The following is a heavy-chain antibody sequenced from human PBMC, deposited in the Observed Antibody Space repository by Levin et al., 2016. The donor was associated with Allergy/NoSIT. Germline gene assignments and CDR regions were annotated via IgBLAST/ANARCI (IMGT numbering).Heavy chain of an antibody. CDR3: ARAGSFYDAIGYYGLDV. CDR2: TYFRSKWYY. V-gene: IGHV6-1*01. Sequence: LRLSCVISGDRISKNSAAWNWVRQSPSRGLEWLGRTYFRSKWYYDFAGTVQSRVTISADTSKNQVYLHVTSVTPEDTAIYYCARAGSFYDAIGYYGLDVWGQGTTVTVSS. D-gene: IGHD3-10*01. J-gene: IGHJ6*02. CDR1: GDRISKNSAA.